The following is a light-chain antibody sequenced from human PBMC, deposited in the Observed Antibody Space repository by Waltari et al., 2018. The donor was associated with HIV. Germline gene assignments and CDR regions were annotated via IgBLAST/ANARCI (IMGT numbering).Light chain of an antibody. J-gene: IGKJ1*01. Sequence: DIVMTQSPDPLAVSPVERANSNCKSSQHISHTSNTRHYLAGYKQKPGQPPKLLIYGASARESGVPDRFSGSGSGTFFTLSISNLQAEDVAIYFCQQYYSTPRTFGQGTEVQI. CDR3: QQYYSTPRT. V-gene: IGKV4-1*01. CDR2: GAS. CDR1: QHISHTSNTRHY.